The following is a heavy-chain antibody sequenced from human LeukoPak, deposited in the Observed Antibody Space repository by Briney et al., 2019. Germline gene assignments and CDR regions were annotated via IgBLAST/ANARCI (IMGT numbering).Heavy chain of an antibody. CDR3: ARHATAAGLGLYYFDY. CDR2: IKADGSEK. Sequence: GGSLRLSCAASGFTFSSYSMNWVRQAPGKGLEWVANIKADGSEKYYVDSVKGRFIVSRDNAKNSLYLEMNSLRVEDTAVYYCARHATAAGLGLYYFDYWGQGTLVTVSS. CDR1: GFTFSSYS. V-gene: IGHV3-7*01. J-gene: IGHJ4*02. D-gene: IGHD6-13*01.